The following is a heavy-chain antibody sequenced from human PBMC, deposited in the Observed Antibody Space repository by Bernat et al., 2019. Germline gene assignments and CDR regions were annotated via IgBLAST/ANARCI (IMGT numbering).Heavy chain of an antibody. CDR1: GGSISSSNW. Sequence: QVQLQESGPGLVKPSGTLSLTCAVSGGSISSSNWWSWVRQPPGKGVDWIGEIYHSGSTNYHPSLKSQVTISVDKSKNQFSLKLSYVTAADTAVYYCARDDYYDSSGYKPLDYWGQGTLVTVSS. J-gene: IGHJ4*02. V-gene: IGHV4-4*02. CDR2: IYHSGST. D-gene: IGHD3-22*01. CDR3: ARDDYYDSSGYKPLDY.